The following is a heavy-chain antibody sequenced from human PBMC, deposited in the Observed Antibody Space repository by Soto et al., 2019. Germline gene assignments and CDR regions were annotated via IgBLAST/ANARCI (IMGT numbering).Heavy chain of an antibody. J-gene: IGHJ6*02. CDR2: IYYSGST. Sequence: PSETLSLTCTVSGGSISSYYWSWIRQPPGKRLEWIGYIYYSGSTNYNPSLKSRVTISVDTSKNQFSLKLGSVTAADTAVYYCARHNAYSYDHERDGMDVWGPGTTVTVSS. V-gene: IGHV4-59*01. D-gene: IGHD5-18*01. CDR1: GGSISSYY. CDR3: ARHNAYSYDHERDGMDV.